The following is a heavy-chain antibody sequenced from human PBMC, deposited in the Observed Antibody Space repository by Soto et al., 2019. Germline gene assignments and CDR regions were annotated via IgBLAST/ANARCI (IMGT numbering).Heavy chain of an antibody. J-gene: IGHJ4*02. CDR1: GGSISSSSYY. CDR3: ARHVIAAALFDY. CDR2: IYYSGST. Sequence: SETLSLTCTVSGGSISSSSYYWGWIRQPPGKGLEWIGSIYYSGSTYYNPSLKSRVTISVDTSKNQFSLKLSSVTAADTAVYYCARHVIAAALFDYWGQGTLVTVS. V-gene: IGHV4-39*01. D-gene: IGHD6-13*01.